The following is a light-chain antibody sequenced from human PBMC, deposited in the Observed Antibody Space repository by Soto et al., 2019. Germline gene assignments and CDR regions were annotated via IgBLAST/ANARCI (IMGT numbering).Light chain of an antibody. CDR2: GAS. CDR3: QHYNNWPYS. J-gene: IGKJ2*01. V-gene: IGKV3-15*01. Sequence: EIVMTQSPATLSVSPGERATLSCRASQSVSSNLARYPQKPGQAPRLLIYGASTRATVIPATSSGSGPGTEFTLTISSLQSKDFAVYYCQHYNNWPYSFGQGTKLEIK. CDR1: QSVSSN.